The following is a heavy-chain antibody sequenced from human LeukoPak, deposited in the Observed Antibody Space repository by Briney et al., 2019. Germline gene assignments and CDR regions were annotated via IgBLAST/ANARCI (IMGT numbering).Heavy chain of an antibody. CDR1: GFTFSDYY. Sequence: GGSLRLSCAASGFTFSDYYMSWIRQAPGKGLEWASYISTSGSTIYYADSVKGRFTISRDNAKNSLYLQMNSLRAEDTAVYYCARDRLGDYDSSGYYDYWGQGTLVTVSS. CDR2: ISTSGSTI. V-gene: IGHV3-11*01. J-gene: IGHJ4*02. CDR3: ARDRLGDYDSSGYYDY. D-gene: IGHD3-22*01.